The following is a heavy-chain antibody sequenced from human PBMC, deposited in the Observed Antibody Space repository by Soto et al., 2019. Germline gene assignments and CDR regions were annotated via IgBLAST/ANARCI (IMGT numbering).Heavy chain of an antibody. CDR1: GVSFSGHA. Sequence: QVQLVQSGAEVKKPGSSVKVSCKASGVSFSGHAISWVRQAPGQGLEWMGGVIPVFQKAHYAPSFQARVTITADTSTNTAYMELNYLTNEDTDVYYCARDTDFYYAPSGYYVQKGLDPWGQGTLLTVSS. D-gene: IGHD3-22*01. J-gene: IGHJ5*02. CDR3: ARDTDFYYAPSGYYVQKGLDP. CDR2: VIPVFQKA. V-gene: IGHV1-69*06.